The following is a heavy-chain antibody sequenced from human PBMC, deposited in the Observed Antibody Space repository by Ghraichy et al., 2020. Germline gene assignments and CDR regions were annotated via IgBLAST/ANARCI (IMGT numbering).Heavy chain of an antibody. CDR2: ISSSGSTI. V-gene: IGHV3-11*01. CDR3: ARVSGWYPTAYYYYYYGMDV. J-gene: IGHJ6*01. Sequence: GMKRVSYISSSGSTIYYADSVKGRFTISRDNAKNSLYLQMNSLRAEDTAVYYCARVSGWYPTAYYYYYYGMDVWG. D-gene: IGHD6-19*01.